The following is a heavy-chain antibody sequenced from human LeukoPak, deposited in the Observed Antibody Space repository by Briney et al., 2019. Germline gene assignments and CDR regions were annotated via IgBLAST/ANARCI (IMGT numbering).Heavy chain of an antibody. J-gene: IGHJ4*02. V-gene: IGHV3-21*01. D-gene: IGHD3-22*01. CDR2: ISSSSSYI. CDR1: GFTFSSYS. CDR3: ARDHTVYDSSGYPDY. Sequence: GGSLRLSCAASGFTFSSYSMNWVRQAPGKGLEWVSSISSSSSYIYYADSVKGRFTISRDNAKNSLYLQMNSLRAEDTAVYYCARDHTVYDSSGYPDYWGQGTLVTVSS.